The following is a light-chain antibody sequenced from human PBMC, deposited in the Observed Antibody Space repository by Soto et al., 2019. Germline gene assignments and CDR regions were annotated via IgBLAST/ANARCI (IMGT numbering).Light chain of an antibody. CDR3: MQALQIPNT. CDR1: QSLLYSNGYNY. V-gene: IGKV2-28*01. Sequence: DIVMTQSPLSLPVTPGEPASISCRSSQSLLYSNGYNYLDWYLQKPGQSPQLLIYLGSNRASGVPDRFSGSGSGTDFTLKISRVEAEDVGVYYCMQALQIPNTFGGGTKVEIK. CDR2: LGS. J-gene: IGKJ4*01.